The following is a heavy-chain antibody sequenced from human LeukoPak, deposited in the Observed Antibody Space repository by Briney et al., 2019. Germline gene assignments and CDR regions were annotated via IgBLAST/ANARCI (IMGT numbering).Heavy chain of an antibody. CDR2: ISNYNGHT. CDR3: ARDKDLGAVAGTFDY. D-gene: IGHD6-19*01. J-gene: IGHJ4*02. V-gene: IGHV1-18*01. CDR1: GYAFSTSG. Sequence: ASVKVSCKASGYAFSTSGISWLRQAPGQGLEWMGWISNYNGHTKYAQKFQGRVTMTTDTSTSTAYMELTSLTSDDTAVYYCARDKDLGAVAGTFDYWGQGTLLTVSS.